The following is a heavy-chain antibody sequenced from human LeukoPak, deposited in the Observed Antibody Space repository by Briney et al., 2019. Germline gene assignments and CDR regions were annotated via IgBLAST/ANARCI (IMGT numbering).Heavy chain of an antibody. CDR2: IYYSGST. D-gene: IGHD1-20*01. CDR3: ARDLGITGTDYYYYMDV. Sequence: PSETLSLTCTVSGGSISGYCWTWIRQPPGKGLEWIGHIYYSGSTNYTPSLKSRVTMSVDTSKNQFSLKLSSVTAADTAVYYCARDLGITGTDYYYYMDVWGKGTTVTVSS. V-gene: IGHV4-59*01. CDR1: GGSISGYC. J-gene: IGHJ6*03.